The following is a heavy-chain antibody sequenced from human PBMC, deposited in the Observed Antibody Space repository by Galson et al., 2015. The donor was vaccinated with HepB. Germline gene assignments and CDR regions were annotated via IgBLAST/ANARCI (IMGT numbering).Heavy chain of an antibody. D-gene: IGHD1-26*01. CDR3: ARVMGGSYHGGGNDY. J-gene: IGHJ4*02. CDR1: GYTFTSYY. CDR2: INPSGGST. V-gene: IGHV1-46*01. Sequence: SVKVSCKASGYTFTSYYMHWVRQAPGQGLERMGIINPSGGSTSYAQKFQGRVTMTRDTSTSTVYMELSSLRSEDTAVYYCARVMGGSYHGGGNDYWGQGTLVTVSS.